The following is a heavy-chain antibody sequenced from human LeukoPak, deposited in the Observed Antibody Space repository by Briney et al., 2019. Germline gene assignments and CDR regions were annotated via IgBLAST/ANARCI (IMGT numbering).Heavy chain of an antibody. J-gene: IGHJ4*02. CDR3: ARHIAVAGNFDY. CDR1: GGSISRYS. Sequence: PSETLSLTCTVSGGSISRYSWTWIRQPPGKPLVWIGYIYYSGSTNYNPSLKSRVTISLDTSKSQFSLKLSSVTAADTAVYYCARHIAVAGNFDYWGQGALVTVSS. V-gene: IGHV4-59*08. D-gene: IGHD6-19*01. CDR2: IYYSGST.